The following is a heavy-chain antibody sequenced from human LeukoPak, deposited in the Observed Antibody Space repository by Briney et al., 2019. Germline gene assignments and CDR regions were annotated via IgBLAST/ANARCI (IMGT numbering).Heavy chain of an antibody. V-gene: IGHV4-4*07. Sequence: SETLSLTCAVSGDSMRKWCWSWIRQPAGKGLEWIGRIFATGDTNYNPSLKSRVAMSVDTSKNYFSLNLTSVTAADTAVYYCASGGMDGRWPLNYWGRGTLVTVSS. D-gene: IGHD5-24*01. CDR3: ASGGMDGRWPLNY. CDR1: GDSMRKWC. CDR2: IFATGDT. J-gene: IGHJ4*02.